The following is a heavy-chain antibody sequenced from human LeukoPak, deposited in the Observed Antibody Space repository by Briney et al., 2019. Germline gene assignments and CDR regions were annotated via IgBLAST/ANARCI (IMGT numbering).Heavy chain of an antibody. D-gene: IGHD5-24*01. Sequence: ASVKVSCKAFGYTFTSNYMHWVRQAPGQGPEWMGVISPSGGSTTYAQKFQGRVTLTRDMSTSIDYLELSSLRPEDTAVYYCARDNSVRDEAWWFNPWGQGTLVTVSS. J-gene: IGHJ5*02. CDR1: GYTFTSNY. V-gene: IGHV1-46*01. CDR2: ISPSGGST. CDR3: ARDNSVRDEAWWFNP.